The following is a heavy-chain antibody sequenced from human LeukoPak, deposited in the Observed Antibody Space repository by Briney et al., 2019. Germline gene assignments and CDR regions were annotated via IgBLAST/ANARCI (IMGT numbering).Heavy chain of an antibody. V-gene: IGHV3-7*01. J-gene: IGHJ6*03. CDR3: ARDSFYGSGSYYSGYMDV. D-gene: IGHD3-10*01. Sequence: GGSLRLSCAASGFTFSSYWMSWVRQAPGKGLEGVAHIKQDGSEKYYVDSVKGRFTISRDNAKNSLYLQMNSLRAEDTAVYYCARDSFYGSGSYYSGYMDVWGKGTTVTVSS. CDR2: IKQDGSEK. CDR1: GFTFSSYW.